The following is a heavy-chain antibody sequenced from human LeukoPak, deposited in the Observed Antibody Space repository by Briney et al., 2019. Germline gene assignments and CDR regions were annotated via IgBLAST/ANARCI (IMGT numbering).Heavy chain of an antibody. CDR2: ISYSGST. Sequence: SETLSLTCTVSGGSISTYYWSWIRQPPGKGLEWIGYISYSGSTKFNPSLRSRVTISADTSKNQISLKLNSVTAADTAVYYCARESHYYDSSGYYYFTDYYYYYGMDVWGQGTTVTVSS. J-gene: IGHJ6*02. D-gene: IGHD3-22*01. V-gene: IGHV4-59*01. CDR1: GGSISTYY. CDR3: ARESHYYDSSGYYYFTDYYYYYGMDV.